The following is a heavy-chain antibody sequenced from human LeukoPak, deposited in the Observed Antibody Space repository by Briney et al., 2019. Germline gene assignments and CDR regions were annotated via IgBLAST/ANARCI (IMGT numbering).Heavy chain of an antibody. J-gene: IGHJ4*02. CDR2: IYYSGST. CDR3: ARQGDSSGYNDY. V-gene: IGHV4-34*01. Sequence: SETLSLTCAVYGGSFIGYYWSWIRQPPGKGLEWIGSIYYSGSTYYNPSLKSRVTISIDTSKNQFSLKLSSVTAADTAVYYCARQGDSSGYNDYLGQGTLVTVSS. CDR1: GGSFIGYY. D-gene: IGHD3-22*01.